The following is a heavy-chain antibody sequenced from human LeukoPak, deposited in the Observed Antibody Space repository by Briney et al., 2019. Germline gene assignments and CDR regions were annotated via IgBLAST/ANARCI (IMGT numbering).Heavy chain of an antibody. D-gene: IGHD2-8*01. Sequence: SVKVSCKASGFTFTSSAMQWVRQARGQRLEWTGWIVVGSGNTNYAQKFQERVTITRDMSTSTAYMELSSLRSEDTAVYYCAAAPDCTNGVCSPRWFDPWGQGTLVTASS. CDR1: GFTFTSSA. J-gene: IGHJ5*02. V-gene: IGHV1-58*02. CDR2: IVVGSGNT. CDR3: AAAPDCTNGVCSPRWFDP.